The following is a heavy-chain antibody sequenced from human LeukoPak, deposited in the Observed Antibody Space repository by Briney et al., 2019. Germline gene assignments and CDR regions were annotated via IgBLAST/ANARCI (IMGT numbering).Heavy chain of an antibody. J-gene: IGHJ2*01. Sequence: GGSLRLSCAASGFTFSNYWMHWVRQAPGKGLLWVSRMNWDGSSTTYADSAKGRFTISRDNAKNTLYLQMNSLRAEDTAVYYCAREDPRTGYWFFDLWGRGTLVTVSS. CDR3: AREDPRTGYWFFDL. CDR2: MNWDGSST. V-gene: IGHV3-74*01. CDR1: GFTFSNYW.